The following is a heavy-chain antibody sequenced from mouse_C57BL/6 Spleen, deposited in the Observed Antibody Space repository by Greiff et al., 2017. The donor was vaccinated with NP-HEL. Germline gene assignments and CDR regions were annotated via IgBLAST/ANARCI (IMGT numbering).Heavy chain of an antibody. CDR2: IHPNSGST. CDR1: GYTFTSYW. Sequence: QVHVKQPGAELVKPGASVKLSCKASGYTFTSYWMHWVKQRPRQGLEWIGMIHPNSGSTNYNEKFKSKATLTVDKSSSTAYMQLSSLPSEDSAVYYCASSYSLAWFAYWGQGTLVTVSA. D-gene: IGHD2-12*01. CDR3: ASSYSLAWFAY. J-gene: IGHJ3*01. V-gene: IGHV1-64*01.